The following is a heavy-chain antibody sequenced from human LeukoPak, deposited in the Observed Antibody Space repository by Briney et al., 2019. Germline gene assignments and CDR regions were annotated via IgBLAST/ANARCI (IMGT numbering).Heavy chain of an antibody. D-gene: IGHD3-10*01. V-gene: IGHV4-59*01. CDR1: GGSISSYY. CDR3: ARDRRVRGKNWFDP. CDR2: IYYSGST. Sequence: SETLSLTCTVSGGSISSYYWSWIRQPPGKGLEWIGYIYYSGSTNYNPSLKSRVTISVDTSKNQFSLKLSSVTAADTAVYYCARDRRVRGKNWFDPWGQGTLVTVST. J-gene: IGHJ5*02.